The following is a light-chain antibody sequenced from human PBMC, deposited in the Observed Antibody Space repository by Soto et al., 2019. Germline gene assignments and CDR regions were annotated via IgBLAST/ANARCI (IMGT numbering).Light chain of an antibody. V-gene: IGKV3-20*01. CDR3: QQYGRSSWT. CDR2: GTS. CDR1: QSVSSSY. Sequence: EIVLTQSAVTLSLSPVERAAVSCMASQSVSSSYLAWYQQKPGQAPRLLIYGTSSRATAIPDRFSGSGSGTDFTLTISRLEPEDFAVYYCQQYGRSSWTFGQGTKVDFK. J-gene: IGKJ1*01.